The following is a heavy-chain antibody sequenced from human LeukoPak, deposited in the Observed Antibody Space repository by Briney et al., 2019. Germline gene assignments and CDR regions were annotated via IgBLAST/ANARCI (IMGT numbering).Heavy chain of an antibody. CDR1: GYIFSDYA. D-gene: IGHD2-21*02. CDR3: ARGGISDSVYFDF. Sequence: ASVKVSCKASGYIFSDYAVHWVRQSPGQGLEWMGWINAGNGDTKYSQKFQGRVTITWDTSASTAYMDLSSLRSEDTAVYFCARGGISDSVYFDFWGQGTLVTVSS. CDR2: INAGNGDT. V-gene: IGHV1-3*01. J-gene: IGHJ4*02.